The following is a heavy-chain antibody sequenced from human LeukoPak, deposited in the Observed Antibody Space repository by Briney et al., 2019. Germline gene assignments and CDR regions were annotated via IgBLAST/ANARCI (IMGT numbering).Heavy chain of an antibody. CDR3: AREGGQQLVSHFDY. J-gene: IGHJ4*02. Sequence: SVKVSCKASGGTFSSYAISWVRQAPGQGLEWMGRIIPILGIANYAQKFQGRVTITADKSTSTAYMELSSLRSEDTAVYYCAREGGQQLVSHFDYWGQGTLVTVSS. CDR2: IIPILGIA. V-gene: IGHV1-69*04. CDR1: GGTFSSYA. D-gene: IGHD6-13*01.